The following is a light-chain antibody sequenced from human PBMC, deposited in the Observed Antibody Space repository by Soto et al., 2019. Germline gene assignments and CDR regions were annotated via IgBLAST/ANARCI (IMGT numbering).Light chain of an antibody. J-gene: IGLJ1*01. CDR2: SDN. Sequence: QSVLTQPPSASGTPGQRVTISCSGSSSNIGSNTVNWYQHLPGTAPKLLLYSDNQRPSGVPDRFSGSKSGTSASLAISGLQSEDEADYYCAAWDDSLNVHYVFGTGTKLTVL. CDR1: SSNIGSNT. V-gene: IGLV1-44*01. CDR3: AAWDDSLNVHYV.